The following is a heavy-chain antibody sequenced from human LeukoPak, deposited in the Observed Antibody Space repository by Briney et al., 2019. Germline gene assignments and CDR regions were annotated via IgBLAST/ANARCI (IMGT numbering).Heavy chain of an antibody. CDR2: IYSGDST. CDR1: GFTVRSNY. CDR3: ARLDSGYYYFHQ. V-gene: IGHV3-66*04. Sequence: GGSLRLSCAVFGFTVRSNYMSWVRLAPGKGLEWVSDIYSGDSTDYADSVKGRFIISRDKSKDTLYLQMNSLRAEDTAVYYCARLDSGYYYFHQWGQGALVTVSS. D-gene: IGHD5-12*01. J-gene: IGHJ4*02.